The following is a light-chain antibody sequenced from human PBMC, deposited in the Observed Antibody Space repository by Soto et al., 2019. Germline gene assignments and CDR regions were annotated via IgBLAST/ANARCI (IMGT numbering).Light chain of an antibody. Sequence: QSALTQPPSASGTPGQRVTISCSGSSSNIGSNTVNWYQQLPGTAPKLLIYSNNQRPSGVPDRFSGSKSGTSASLAISGLQSEDEADYYCAAWDDSQNAHNYVFGPGTKVTVL. J-gene: IGLJ1*01. V-gene: IGLV1-44*01. CDR1: SSNIGSNT. CDR3: AAWDDSQNAHNYV. CDR2: SNN.